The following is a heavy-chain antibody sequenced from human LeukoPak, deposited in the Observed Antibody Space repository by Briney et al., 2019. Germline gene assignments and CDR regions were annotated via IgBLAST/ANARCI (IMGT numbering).Heavy chain of an antibody. CDR3: AKSRFSCIGNNCYSPDY. CDR2: ISDDGSNE. V-gene: IGHV3-30*18. CDR1: GLPFSSYA. J-gene: IGHJ4*02. D-gene: IGHD2-15*01. Sequence: GGSLRLSCAASGLPFSSYAMHWVRQAPGKGLEWVALISDDGSNEHYADPVKGRFTISRDNSKNTLYLQVNSLRAEDTAVYYCAKSRFSCIGNNCYSPDYWGQGTLVTVSS.